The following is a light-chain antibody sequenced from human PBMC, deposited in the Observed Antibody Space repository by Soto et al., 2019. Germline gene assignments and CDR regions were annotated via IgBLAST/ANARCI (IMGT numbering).Light chain of an antibody. J-gene: IGKJ2*01. Sequence: EIVMTQSPATLSVSPGERATLSCRASQSSSTELAWYQQKPGQPPRLLIYSASTRATGVPARFTGSGSGSEFTLTISGLQSEDFAVYYCQQGHNWPLTFVQGTRLEI. CDR3: QQGHNWPLT. V-gene: IGKV3-15*01. CDR2: SAS. CDR1: QSSSTE.